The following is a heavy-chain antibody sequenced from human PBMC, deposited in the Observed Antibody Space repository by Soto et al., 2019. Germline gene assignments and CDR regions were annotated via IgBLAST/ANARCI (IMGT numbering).Heavy chain of an antibody. V-gene: IGHV1-18*01. CDR1: GYTFTSYG. Sequence: ASVKVSCKASGYTFTSYGISWVRQAPGQGLEWKGWISAYNSNTNYAQKLQGRVTMTTDTSTSTAYMELRSLRSDDTAVYYCARGYCSGGSCYLGFDYWGQGTLVTVSS. CDR2: ISAYNSNT. J-gene: IGHJ4*02. D-gene: IGHD2-15*01. CDR3: ARGYCSGGSCYLGFDY.